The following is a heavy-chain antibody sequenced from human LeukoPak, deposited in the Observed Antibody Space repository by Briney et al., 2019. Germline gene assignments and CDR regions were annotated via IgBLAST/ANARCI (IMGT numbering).Heavy chain of an antibody. J-gene: IGHJ4*02. CDR1: GFTFRNHG. D-gene: IGHD3-22*01. CDR3: AAFITTKLDY. V-gene: IGHV3-30*03. CDR2: ASTDEINQ. Sequence: GSLRLSCAYSGFTFRNHGMHWVRQAPGKGLEWVAVASTDEINQWYADSVKGRFIISRDNSRNTVILEMNTLRTEDTAVYFCAAFITTKLDYWGQGILVTVSS.